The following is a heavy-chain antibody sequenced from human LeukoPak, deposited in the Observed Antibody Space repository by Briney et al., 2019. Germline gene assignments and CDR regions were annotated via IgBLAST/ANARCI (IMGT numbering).Heavy chain of an antibody. CDR2: ISAGGDST. J-gene: IGHJ4*01. CDR1: GFTFSSYG. Sequence: GGSLRLSCATSGFTFSSYGMSWVRQAPGKGLEWISAISAGGDSTYYADSVRGRFTISKDESKTTLFLQMNSLRAEDTAIYYCAAPPRAGARPPYDYWGHGAQVTVSS. D-gene: IGHD6-6*01. CDR3: AAPPRAGARPPYDY. V-gene: IGHV3-23*01.